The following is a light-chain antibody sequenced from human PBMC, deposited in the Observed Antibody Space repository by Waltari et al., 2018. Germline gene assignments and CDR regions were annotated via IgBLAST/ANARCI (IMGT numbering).Light chain of an antibody. CDR3: QQYESLPYT. J-gene: IGKJ2*01. CDR2: DAS. V-gene: IGKV1-33*01. Sequence: DIQMTQSPSSVSASVGDRVTITCQASQDISNLLSLYKHKAGKAPKLLLFDASKMQTGVPYKFGGGGSGTDFTFTIDSLQPEDVATYYCQQYESLPYTFGQGTKVEI. CDR1: QDISNL.